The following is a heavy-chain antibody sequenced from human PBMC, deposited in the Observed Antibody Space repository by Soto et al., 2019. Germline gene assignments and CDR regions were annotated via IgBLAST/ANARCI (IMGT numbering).Heavy chain of an antibody. V-gene: IGHV3-33*01. D-gene: IGHD5-18*01. CDR3: ARGWIQLWLSEVSGTNWFDP. J-gene: IGHJ5*02. CDR2: IWYDGSNK. Sequence: GGSLRLSCAASGFTFSSYGMHWVRQAPGKGLEWVAVIWYDGSNKYYADSVKGRFTISRDNSKNTLYLQMNSLRAEDTAVYYCARGWIQLWLSEVSGTNWFDPWGQGTLVTVSS. CDR1: GFTFSSYG.